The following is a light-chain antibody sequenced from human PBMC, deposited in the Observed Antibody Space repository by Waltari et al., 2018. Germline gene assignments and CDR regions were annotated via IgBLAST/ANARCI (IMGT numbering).Light chain of an antibody. CDR3: QQYGRSPLT. J-gene: IGKJ4*01. CDR1: QIVSGSF. V-gene: IGKV3-20*01. Sequence: EIVLTQSPGTLSLSPAERATLSCRASQIVSGSFLAWYQRKPGQAPRLLIYGASSGATGIPDRFSGSGSGTDFTLTISRLEPEDFAVYYCQQYGRSPLTFGGGTKVQIK. CDR2: GAS.